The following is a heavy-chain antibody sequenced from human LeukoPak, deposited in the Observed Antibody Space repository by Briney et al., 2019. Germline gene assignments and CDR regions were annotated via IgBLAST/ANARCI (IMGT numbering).Heavy chain of an antibody. V-gene: IGHV4-39*07. J-gene: IGHJ4*02. CDR2: IYYSGST. D-gene: IGHD2-2*01. CDR3: ASFFVVVPAAMYRPFDY. CDR1: GGSISSSSYY. Sequence: PSETLSLTCTVSGGSISSSSYYWGWIRQPPGKGLEWIVSIYYSGSTYYNPSLKSRVTISVDTSKNQFSLKLSSVTAADTAVYYCASFFVVVPAAMYRPFDYWGQGTLVTVSS.